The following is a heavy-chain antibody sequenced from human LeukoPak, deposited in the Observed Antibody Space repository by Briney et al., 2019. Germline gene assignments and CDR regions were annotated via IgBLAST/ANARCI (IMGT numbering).Heavy chain of an antibody. D-gene: IGHD2-15*01. V-gene: IGHV3-33*08. CDR2: IATDGSFS. CDR1: GFTFSSYG. J-gene: IGHJ5*02. CDR3: ARGPYCSGGSCYSLGEFDP. Sequence: GGSLRLSCAASGFTFSSYGMHWVRQAPGKGLEWLAGIATDGSFSYYADSVKGRFTLSRDNSKNTLYLQMSSLRAEDTAVYYCARGPYCSGGSCYSLGEFDPWGQGTLVTVSS.